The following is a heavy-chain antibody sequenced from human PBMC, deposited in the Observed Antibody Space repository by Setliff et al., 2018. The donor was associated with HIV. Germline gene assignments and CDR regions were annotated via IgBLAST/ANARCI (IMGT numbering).Heavy chain of an antibody. D-gene: IGHD6-19*01. CDR3: ARGSYGSVLL. J-gene: IGHJ4*02. CDR1: GFNVEKSG. V-gene: IGHV3-30*12. CDR2: MYYDGVTT. Sequence: GGSLRLSCEASGFNVEKSGMHWIRQAPGKGLEWVAVMYYDGVTTYYADSVKGRFTISRDGSKNMIFLQMNSLRVDDTAVYYCARGSYGSVLLWGQGTLVTVSS.